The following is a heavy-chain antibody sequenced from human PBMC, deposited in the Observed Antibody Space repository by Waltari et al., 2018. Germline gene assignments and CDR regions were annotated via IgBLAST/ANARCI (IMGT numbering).Heavy chain of an antibody. V-gene: IGHV4-59*11. CDR3: ARIKRITMVQGVIFYFDY. CDR2: IYYSGST. D-gene: IGHD3-10*01. J-gene: IGHJ4*02. Sequence: QVQLQESGPGLVQPSETLSLTCTVSGGSISSHYWRWIRQPPGKGLEWIGYIYYSGSTNYNPSLKSRVTISVDTSKNQFSLKLSSVTAADTAVYYCARIKRITMVQGVIFYFDYWGQGTLVTVSS. CDR1: GGSISSHY.